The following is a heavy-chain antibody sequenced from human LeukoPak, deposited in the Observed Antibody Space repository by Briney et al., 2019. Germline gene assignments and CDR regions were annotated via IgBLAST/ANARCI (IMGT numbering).Heavy chain of an antibody. Sequence: PGGSLRLSCAASGFTVSSNYMSWVRHTPGKGLEWVSLIYSGGSTYYADSVKGRFTISRDNSKNTLYLQMHSLRAEDTAVYYCAGRDNGYYYGMDVWAKGPRSPSP. J-gene: IGHJ6*02. CDR3: AGRDNGYYYGMDV. CDR1: GFTVSSNY. CDR2: IYSGGST. D-gene: IGHD2-8*01. V-gene: IGHV3-66*01.